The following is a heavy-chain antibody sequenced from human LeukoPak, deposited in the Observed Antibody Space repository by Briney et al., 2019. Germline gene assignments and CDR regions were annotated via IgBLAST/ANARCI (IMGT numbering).Heavy chain of an antibody. V-gene: IGHV3-7*03. CDR3: ARVGVVVPAADY. CDR2: IKQDGSAK. Sequence: PGGSLRLSCAVSGFTFSTYWMSWVRQAPGKGLEWVANIKQDGSAKYYVDSVKGRFTISRDNAKSSLYLQMNSLRAEDTAVYYCARVGVVVPAADYWGQGTLVTVSS. J-gene: IGHJ4*02. D-gene: IGHD2-2*01. CDR1: GFTFSTYW.